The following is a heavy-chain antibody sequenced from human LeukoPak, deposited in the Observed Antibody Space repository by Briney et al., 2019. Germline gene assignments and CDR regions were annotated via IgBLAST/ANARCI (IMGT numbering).Heavy chain of an antibody. J-gene: IGHJ4*02. V-gene: IGHV3-23*01. D-gene: IGHD3-3*01. Sequence: GGSLRLSCAASGFTFSNHAMSWVRHIPGKGLAWVSGISGNGGSTYYADFVKGRFTSSRDNAKNAVDLVMDDLRAEDTAGYYVVQGGQNLDFWRFGKWGQGTLVTV. CDR3: VQGGQNLDFWRFGK. CDR2: ISGNGGST. CDR1: GFTFSNHA.